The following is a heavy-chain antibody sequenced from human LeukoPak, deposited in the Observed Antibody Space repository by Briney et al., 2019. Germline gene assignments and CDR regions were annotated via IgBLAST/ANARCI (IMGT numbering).Heavy chain of an antibody. CDR2: IYHTGNT. CDR1: GGSIISINW. CDR3: ARSLFRFLEWSYRSYYYYYMDV. V-gene: IGHV4-4*02. D-gene: IGHD3-3*01. J-gene: IGHJ6*03. Sequence: SETLSLTCTVSGGSIISINWWTWVRQPPGKGLEWIGEIYHTGNTNYNPSLESRLTISVDRSKNQFSLRLSSVTAADTAVYYCARSLFRFLEWSYRSYYYYYMDVWGKGTTVTVSS.